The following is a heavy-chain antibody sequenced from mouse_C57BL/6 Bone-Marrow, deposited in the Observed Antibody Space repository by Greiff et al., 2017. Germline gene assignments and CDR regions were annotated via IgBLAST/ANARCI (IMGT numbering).Heavy chain of an antibody. CDR3: ERQRGLRPYFDY. V-gene: IGHV10-1*01. D-gene: IGHD2-4*01. CDR1: GFSFNTYA. Sequence: EVKLQESGGGLVQSKGSLQLSCAASGFSFNTYAMNWVRQAPGKGLEWVARIRSKRNNYATSYADSVKDRFTISRDDSESMLYLQMNNLKTEDTAMYYCERQRGLRPYFDYWGQGATLTVSS. J-gene: IGHJ2*01. CDR2: IRSKRNNYAT.